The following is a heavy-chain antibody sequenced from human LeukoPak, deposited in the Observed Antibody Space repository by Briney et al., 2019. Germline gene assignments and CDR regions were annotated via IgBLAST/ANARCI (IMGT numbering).Heavy chain of an antibody. V-gene: IGHV3-48*01. CDR3: ARFSRYGSGSYYRGSDAFDI. Sequence: GGSLRLSCAASGFTFSSYSMNWVRQAPGKGLEWVSYISSSSSTIYYADSVKGRFTISRDNAKNSLYLQMNNLRAEDTAVYYCARFSRYGSGSYYRGSDAFDIWGQGTMVTVSS. CDR2: ISSSSSTI. CDR1: GFTFSSYS. D-gene: IGHD3-10*01. J-gene: IGHJ3*02.